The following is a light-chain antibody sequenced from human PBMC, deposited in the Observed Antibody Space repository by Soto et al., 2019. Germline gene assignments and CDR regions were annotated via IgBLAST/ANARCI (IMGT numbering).Light chain of an antibody. CDR2: GAS. CDR3: QQYGSSPYT. CDR1: QSVSSIY. J-gene: IGKJ2*01. V-gene: IGKV3-20*01. Sequence: EIVLTQSPGTLSLSPGERATLSCRASQSVSSIYLAWNQQKPGQAPRLLIYGASSRATGIPDRFSGSGSETDFTHTISRLEPEDFAVYYCQQYGSSPYTFGQGTKLEIK.